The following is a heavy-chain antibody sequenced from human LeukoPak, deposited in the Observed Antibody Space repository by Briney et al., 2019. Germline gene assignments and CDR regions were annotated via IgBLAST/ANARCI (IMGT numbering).Heavy chain of an antibody. CDR3: ARGPSRRYNPTGLYGMDV. D-gene: IGHD5-24*01. CDR2: IYYSGSN. CDR1: GGSISSSSYC. V-gene: IGHV4-39*06. Sequence: SETLSLTCTVSGGSISSSSYCWGWIRQPPGKGLEWIGSIYYSGSNYYNPSLKSRDTISVDTSKNQFPLKLSSVTAADTAVYHCARGPSRRYNPTGLYGMDVWGQGTTVTVSS. J-gene: IGHJ6*02.